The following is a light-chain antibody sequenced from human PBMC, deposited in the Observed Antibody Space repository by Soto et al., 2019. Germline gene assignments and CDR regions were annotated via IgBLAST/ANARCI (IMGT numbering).Light chain of an antibody. CDR2: EVS. CDR3: SSYGGSNNFVV. Sequence: QSALTQPPSASGSPGQSVTISCTGTSSDVGGYNYVSWYQQHPGKAPKLMIYEVSKRPSGVPDRFSGSKSGNTASLTVSGLQAEDEADYYCSSYGGSNNFVVFGGGTKVTVL. J-gene: IGLJ2*01. V-gene: IGLV2-8*01. CDR1: SSDVGGYNY.